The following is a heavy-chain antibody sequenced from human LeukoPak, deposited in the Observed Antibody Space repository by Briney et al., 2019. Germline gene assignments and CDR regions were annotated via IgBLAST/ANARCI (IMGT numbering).Heavy chain of an antibody. D-gene: IGHD6-13*01. CDR2: ISSSSSYI. Sequence: GGSLRLSCAASGFTFSSYSMNWVRQAPGKGLEWVSSISSSSSYIYYADSVKGRFTISSDNAKNSLYLQMNSLRAEDTAVYYCAGAAAFDYYYYMDVWGKGTTVTVSS. CDR3: AGAAAFDYYYYMDV. CDR1: GFTFSSYS. J-gene: IGHJ6*03. V-gene: IGHV3-21*01.